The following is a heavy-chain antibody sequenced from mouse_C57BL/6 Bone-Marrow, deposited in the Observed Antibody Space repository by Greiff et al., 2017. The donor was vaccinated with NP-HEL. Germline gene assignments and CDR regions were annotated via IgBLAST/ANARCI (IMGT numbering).Heavy chain of an antibody. J-gene: IGHJ3*01. D-gene: IGHD2-3*01. V-gene: IGHV1-53*01. CDR1: GYTFTSYW. CDR3: ARSLYDGYYERFAY. CDR2: INPSNGGT. Sequence: VQLQQSGTELVKPGASVKLSCKASGYTFTSYWMHWVKQRPGQGLEWIGNINPSNGGTNYNEKFKSKATLTVDKSSSTAYMQLSSLTSEDSAVYYCARSLYDGYYERFAYWGQGTLVTVSA.